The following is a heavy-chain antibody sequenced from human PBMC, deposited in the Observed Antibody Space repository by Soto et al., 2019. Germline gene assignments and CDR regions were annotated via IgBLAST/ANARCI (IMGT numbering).Heavy chain of an antibody. Sequence: GGSLRLSCASSGFTFSSYAMSWVRQAPGKGLEWVSAISGSGGSTYYADSVKGRFTISRDNSKNTLYLQMNSLRAEDTAVYYCAKGGYSYGPVYYGMGVWGQGTTVTVSS. CDR2: ISGSGGST. J-gene: IGHJ6*02. V-gene: IGHV3-23*01. CDR3: AKGGYSYGPVYYGMGV. D-gene: IGHD5-18*01. CDR1: GFTFSSYA.